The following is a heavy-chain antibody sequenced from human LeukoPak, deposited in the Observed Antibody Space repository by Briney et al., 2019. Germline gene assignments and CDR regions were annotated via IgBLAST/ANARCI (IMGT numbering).Heavy chain of an antibody. Sequence: SETLSLTCTVSGGSISSYYWSWIRQPPGKGLEWIGEINHSGSTNYNPSLKSRVTISVDTSKNQFSLKLSSVTAADTAVYYCASGTTPDYYYYYGMDVWGQGTTVTVSS. CDR3: ASGTTPDYYYYYGMDV. CDR2: INHSGST. D-gene: IGHD4-11*01. J-gene: IGHJ6*02. CDR1: GGSISSYY. V-gene: IGHV4-34*01.